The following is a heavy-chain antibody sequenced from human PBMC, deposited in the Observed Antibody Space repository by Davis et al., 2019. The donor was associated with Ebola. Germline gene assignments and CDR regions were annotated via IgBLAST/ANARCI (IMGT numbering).Heavy chain of an antibody. CDR2: ISAYNGNT. Sequence: SVTVSCKASGYTFTRYGISWLRQAPGQGLEWMGWISAYNGNTNYAQNLQGRVTMTTDTSTSTAYMEVRSLRYDDTAVYYCARAVTMVLPSGWFDPWGQGTLVTVSS. CDR1: GYTFTRYG. J-gene: IGHJ5*02. V-gene: IGHV1-18*01. CDR3: ARAVTMVLPSGWFDP. D-gene: IGHD3-10*01.